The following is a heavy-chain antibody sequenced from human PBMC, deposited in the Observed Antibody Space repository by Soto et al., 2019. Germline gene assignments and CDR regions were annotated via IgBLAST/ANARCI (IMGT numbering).Heavy chain of an antibody. CDR1: GGTIISGGYS. CDR3: ARGGVDYYDSSGYYFSPYYFDY. V-gene: IGHV4-30-2*01. CDR2: IYHSGST. D-gene: IGHD3-22*01. J-gene: IGHJ4*02. Sequence: PSVTLSLTCAVAGGTIISGGYSWSWNRQPPGKGLEWIGYIYHSGSTYYNPSLKSRVTMSVDRSKNQFSLKLSSVTAADTAVYYCARGGVDYYDSSGYYFSPYYFDYWGQGTLVTVSS.